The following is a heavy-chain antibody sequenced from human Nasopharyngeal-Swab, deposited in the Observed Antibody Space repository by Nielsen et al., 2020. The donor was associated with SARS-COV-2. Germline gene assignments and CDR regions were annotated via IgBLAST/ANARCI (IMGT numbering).Heavy chain of an antibody. Sequence: SVTLSLTCTVSGFSLSRSSYFWGWIRKPPGKGLEWIGSIYYSGNTYCNPSLKSRVTISFTTSNNQFPMKLSSVTAADTAVYYYAKHYGGGLPYGMDVWGQGTTVTVSS. V-gene: IGHV4-39*01. CDR1: GFSLSRSSYF. J-gene: IGHJ6*02. CDR2: IYYSGNT. D-gene: IGHD2-21*01. CDR3: AKHYGGGLPYGMDV.